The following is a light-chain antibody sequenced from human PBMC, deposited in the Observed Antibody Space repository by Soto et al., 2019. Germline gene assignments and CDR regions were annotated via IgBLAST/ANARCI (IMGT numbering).Light chain of an antibody. CDR2: GAS. Sequence: EVVMTQSPATLSVSPGERVTLSCRASQSINDHLAWYQKKPGQAPRLLIHGASTRATGIPARFSRSGFGTDFVHTNSRLQSEDFVVYSYPQYKTSLGTFGHGTEV. CDR3: PQYKTSLGT. J-gene: IGKJ1*01. CDR1: QSINDH. V-gene: IGKV3-15*01.